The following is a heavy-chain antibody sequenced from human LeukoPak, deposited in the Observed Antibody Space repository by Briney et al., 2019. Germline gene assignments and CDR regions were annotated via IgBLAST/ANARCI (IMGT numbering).Heavy chain of an antibody. CDR3: ARDNGGSGWLY. J-gene: IGHJ4*02. Sequence: GGSPRLSCETSGFTFSSFALHWVRQAPGKGLEWVAVISSAGSSKYYADSVKGRFTISRDNAKNSLYLQMNSLRAEDTALYYCARDNGGSGWLYWGQGTLVTVSS. CDR2: ISSAGSSK. D-gene: IGHD6-19*01. CDR1: GFTFSSFA. V-gene: IGHV3-30-3*01.